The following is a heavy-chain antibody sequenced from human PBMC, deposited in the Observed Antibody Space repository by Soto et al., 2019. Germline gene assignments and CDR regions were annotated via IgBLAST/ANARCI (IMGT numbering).Heavy chain of an antibody. CDR3: AKDRVVGHDFWSGPWAYGMDV. CDR1: GFTFSSYG. CDR2: ISYDGSNK. D-gene: IGHD3-3*01. Sequence: PGGSLRLSCAASGFTFSSYGMHWVRQAPGKGLEWVAVISYDGSNKYYADSVKGRFTISRDNSKNTLYLQMNSLRAEDTAVYYCAKDRVVGHDFWSGPWAYGMDVWGQGTTVTVSS. J-gene: IGHJ6*02. V-gene: IGHV3-30*18.